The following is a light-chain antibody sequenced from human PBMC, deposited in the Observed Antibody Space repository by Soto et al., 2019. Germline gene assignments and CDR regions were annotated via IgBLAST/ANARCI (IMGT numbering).Light chain of an antibody. V-gene: IGLV2-14*01. Sequence: QSALTQPASVSGSPGQSITISCTGTSSDVGGYNYVSWYQQYPGKAPKLVIYEVTNRPSGISNRFSGSKSGNTASLTISGLQAEDEAEYYCSSYISVSIVFGTGTKLTVL. CDR3: SSYISVSIV. CDR2: EVT. J-gene: IGLJ1*01. CDR1: SSDVGGYNY.